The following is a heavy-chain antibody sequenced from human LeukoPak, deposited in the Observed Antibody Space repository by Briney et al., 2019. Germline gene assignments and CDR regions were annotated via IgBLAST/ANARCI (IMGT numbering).Heavy chain of an antibody. CDR3: ARQILAYNSCWYFDF. V-gene: IGHV4-59*08. CDR1: GDSMNRYY. J-gene: IGHJ4*02. CDR2: ISFSGST. D-gene: IGHD6-19*01. Sequence: NPSETLSLTCVVSGDSMNRYYWSWIRQPPGKGLEWIGYISFSGSTNYNPSLTSRVTISVDASKSQFSLRLNSVTAADTAVYFCARQILAYNSCWYFDFWGQGALVTVSS.